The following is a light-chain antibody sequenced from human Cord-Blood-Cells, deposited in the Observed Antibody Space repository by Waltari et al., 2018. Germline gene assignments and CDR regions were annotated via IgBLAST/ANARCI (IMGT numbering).Light chain of an antibody. CDR1: SSDVGGYKY. CDR2: DVS. J-gene: IGLJ2*01. V-gene: IGLV2-14*01. Sequence: QSALTQPASVSGSPGQSITIPRTGTSSDVGGYKYVSWYQQHPGKAPKLMIYDVSNRPSGVSNRVSGSKSGNTASLTISVLQAEDEADYYCSSYTSSSTLVFGGGTKLTVL. CDR3: SSYTSSSTLV.